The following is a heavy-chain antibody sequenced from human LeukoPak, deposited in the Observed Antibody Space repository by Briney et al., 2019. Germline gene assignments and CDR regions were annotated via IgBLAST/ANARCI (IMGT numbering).Heavy chain of an antibody. CDR1: GFTFSSYS. V-gene: IGHV3-21*01. CDR2: ISSSSSYI. Sequence: GGSLRLSCAASGFTFSSYSTNWVRQAPGKGLEWVSSISSSSSYIYYADSVKGRFTISRDNAKNSLYLQMNSLRAEDTAVYYCARDHHIVVVTAIEHDAFDIWGQGTMVTVSS. CDR3: ARDHHIVVVTAIEHDAFDI. D-gene: IGHD2-21*02. J-gene: IGHJ3*02.